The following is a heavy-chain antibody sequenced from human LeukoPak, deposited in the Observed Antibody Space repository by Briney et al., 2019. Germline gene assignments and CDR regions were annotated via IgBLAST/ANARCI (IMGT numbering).Heavy chain of an antibody. J-gene: IGHJ2*01. V-gene: IGHV4-59*01. CDR2: IYYSGST. CDR1: GGSISSYY. CDR3: ARDGRGGSSGYYFSYWYFDL. D-gene: IGHD3-22*01. Sequence: PSETLSLTCTVSGGSISSYYWSWIRQPPGKGLEWIGYIYYSGSTNYNPSLKSRVTISVDTSKNQFSLKLSSVTAADTAVYYCARDGRGGSSGYYFSYWYFDLWGRGTLVTVSS.